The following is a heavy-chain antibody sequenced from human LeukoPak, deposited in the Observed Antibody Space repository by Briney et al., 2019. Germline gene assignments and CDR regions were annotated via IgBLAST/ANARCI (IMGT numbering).Heavy chain of an antibody. J-gene: IGHJ5*02. CDR1: GYTFTGYY. CDR3: ARDCSSTSCFNWFDP. D-gene: IGHD2-2*01. CDR2: IIPIFGTA. Sequence: SVKVSCKASGYTFTGYYMHWVRQAPGQGLEWMGGIIPIFGTANYAQKFQGRVTITADESTSTAYMELSSLRSEDTAVYYCARDCSSTSCFNWFDPWGQGTLVTVSS. V-gene: IGHV1-69*13.